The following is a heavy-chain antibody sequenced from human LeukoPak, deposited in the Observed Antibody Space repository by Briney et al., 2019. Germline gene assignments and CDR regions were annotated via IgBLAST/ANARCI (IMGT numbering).Heavy chain of an antibody. CDR3: VHKTAFDY. CDR2: ITDSGNNA. Sequence: GGSLRLSCAASGFTFSSAAMSWVRRAPGQGLKWVSTITDSGNNAYYADSVKGRFTISRDNSKNTLYLQMNSLRAEDTALYYCVHKTAFDYWGQGTLVTVSS. CDR1: GFTFSSAA. J-gene: IGHJ4*02. V-gene: IGHV3-23*01.